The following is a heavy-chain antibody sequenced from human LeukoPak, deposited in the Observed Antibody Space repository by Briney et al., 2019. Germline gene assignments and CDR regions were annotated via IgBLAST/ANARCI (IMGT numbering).Heavy chain of an antibody. CDR3: ASPITGYCSSTSCET. CDR1: GGSISSISYY. D-gene: IGHD2-2*01. CDR2: IYYSGST. J-gene: IGHJ5*02. Sequence: PSETLSLTCTVSGGSISSISYYWGWIRQPPGKGLEWIGSIYYSGSTYYNPSLKSRVTISVDTSKNQFSLKLSSVTAADTAVYYCASPITGYCSSTSCETWGQGTLVTVSS. V-gene: IGHV4-39*01.